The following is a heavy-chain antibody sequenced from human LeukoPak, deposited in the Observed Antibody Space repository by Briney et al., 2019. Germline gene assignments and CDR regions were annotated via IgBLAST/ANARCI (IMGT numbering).Heavy chain of an antibody. J-gene: IGHJ6*02. CDR3: ARAPLTPYYYYGMDV. D-gene: IGHD1-14*01. CDR1: GGSFSGYD. Sequence: SETLSLTCAVYGGSFSGYDWSWIRQAPGKGLEWIGEINHSGSTNYNPSLKSRLTLSVDTSKNQFSLKLSSVTAADTAVYYCARAPLTPYYYYGMDVWGQGTTVTVSS. V-gene: IGHV4-34*01. CDR2: INHSGST.